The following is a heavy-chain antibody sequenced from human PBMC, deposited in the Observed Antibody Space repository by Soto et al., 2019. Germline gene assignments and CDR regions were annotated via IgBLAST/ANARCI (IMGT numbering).Heavy chain of an antibody. V-gene: IGHV3-7*01. CDR1: GFTFSSYW. CDR2: IKQDGSEK. J-gene: IGHJ6*03. Sequence: GGSLRLSCAASGFTFSSYWMSWVRQAPGKGLEWVANIKQDGSEKYYVDSVKGRFTISRDNAKNSLYLQMNSLRAEDTAVYYWAGAKGDDYIWGSYRQDYYYYYMDVWGKGTTVTVSS. D-gene: IGHD3-16*02. CDR3: AGAKGDDYIWGSYRQDYYYYYMDV.